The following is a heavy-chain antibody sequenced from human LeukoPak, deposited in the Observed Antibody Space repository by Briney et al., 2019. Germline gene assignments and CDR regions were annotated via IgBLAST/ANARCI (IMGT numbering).Heavy chain of an antibody. Sequence: ASVKLSCKASGYTFTSYDIDWVRQATGQGLEWVGWMNPNSGNTGSAQKFQGRVSMTRDTSISTAYMELSSLRSEDTAIYYCARAAGDLDYWGQGTLVTVSS. CDR1: GYTFTSYD. CDR3: ARAAGDLDY. V-gene: IGHV1-8*01. CDR2: MNPNSGNT. J-gene: IGHJ4*02.